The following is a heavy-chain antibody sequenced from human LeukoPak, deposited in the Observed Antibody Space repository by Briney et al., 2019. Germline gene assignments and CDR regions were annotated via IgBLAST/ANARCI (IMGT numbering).Heavy chain of an antibody. CDR3: ARGRRITTSGVVNWFDP. D-gene: IGHD3-3*01. Sequence: SETLSLTCAVYGGSFSGYYWSWIRQPPGKGLEWIGEINHSGSTNYNPSLKSRVTISVDTSKNQFSLKLSSVTAADTAVYYCARGRRITTSGVVNWFDPWGQGTLVTVSS. CDR1: GGSFSGYY. V-gene: IGHV4-34*01. CDR2: INHSGST. J-gene: IGHJ5*02.